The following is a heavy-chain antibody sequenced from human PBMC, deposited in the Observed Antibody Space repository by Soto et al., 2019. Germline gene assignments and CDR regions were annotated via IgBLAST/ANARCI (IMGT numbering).Heavy chain of an antibody. CDR2: IIPIFGTA. J-gene: IGHJ5*02. CDR3: PRDPSYYGSGRENWFDP. V-gene: IGHV1-69*13. CDR1: GGTFSSYA. D-gene: IGHD3-10*01. Sequence: SVKVSCKASGGTFSSYAISWVRQAPGQGLEWMGGIIPIFGTANYAQKFQGRVTITADESTSTAYMELSSLRSEDTAVYYCPRDPSYYGSGRENWFDPWGQGTLVTVSS.